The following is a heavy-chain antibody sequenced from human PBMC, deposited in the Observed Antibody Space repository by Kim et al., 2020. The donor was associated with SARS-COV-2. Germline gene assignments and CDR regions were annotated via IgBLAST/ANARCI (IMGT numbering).Heavy chain of an antibody. CDR1: GFTFSSYA. Sequence: GGSLRLSCAASGFTFSSYAMSWVRQAPGKGLEWVSAISGSGGSTYYADSVKGRFTISRDNSKNTLYLQMNSLRAEDTAVYYCANGGPPIIRGVTEPPFDYWGQGTLVTVSS. CDR2: ISGSGGST. D-gene: IGHD3-10*01. V-gene: IGHV3-23*01. J-gene: IGHJ4*02. CDR3: ANGGPPIIRGVTEPPFDY.